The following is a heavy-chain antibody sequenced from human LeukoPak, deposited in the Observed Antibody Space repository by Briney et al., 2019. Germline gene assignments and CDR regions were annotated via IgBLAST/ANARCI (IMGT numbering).Heavy chain of an antibody. CDR2: INPNSDYT. CDR3: AVAPGDY. CDR1: GYTFTDYY. Sequence: ASVRVSCKASGYTFTDYYIHWVRQAPGQGLEWMGWINPNSDYTFYAQKFQGRVTLTRDTSINTVYMELTTLTSDDTALYYYAVAPGDYWGQGTLVSVSA. J-gene: IGHJ4*02. V-gene: IGHV1-2*02. D-gene: IGHD2-21*01.